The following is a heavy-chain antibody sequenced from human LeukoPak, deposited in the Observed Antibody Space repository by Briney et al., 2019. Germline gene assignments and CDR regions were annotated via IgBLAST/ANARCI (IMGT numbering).Heavy chain of an antibody. Sequence: PGGSLRLSCAASGFTFSIYWMSWVRQAPGKGLEWIGYIYYSGSTNYNPSLKSRVTISVDMSKNQFSLNLSSVTAADTAVYYCARDGGGSGSFRRWFDPWGQGSLVTVSS. CDR3: ARDGGGSGSFRRWFDP. D-gene: IGHD3-10*01. CDR2: IYYSGST. V-gene: IGHV4-59*01. J-gene: IGHJ5*02. CDR1: GFTFSIYW.